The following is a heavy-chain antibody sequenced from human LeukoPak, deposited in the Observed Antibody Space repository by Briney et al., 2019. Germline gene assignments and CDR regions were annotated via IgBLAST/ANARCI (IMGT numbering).Heavy chain of an antibody. Sequence: GGSLRLSCAASGFTFSSYSMNWVRQAPGKGLEWVSSISSSSSYIYYADSVKGRFTISRDNAKNSLYLQMNSLRAEDTAVYYCAGMADSDFWSGYYYYYYGMDVWGQGTSVTVSS. CDR1: GFTFSSYS. D-gene: IGHD3-3*01. V-gene: IGHV3-21*01. J-gene: IGHJ6*02. CDR3: AGMADSDFWSGYYYYYYGMDV. CDR2: ISSSSSYI.